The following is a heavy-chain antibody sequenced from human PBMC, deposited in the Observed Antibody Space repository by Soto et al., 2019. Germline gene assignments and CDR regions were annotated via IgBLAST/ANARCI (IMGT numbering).Heavy chain of an antibody. CDR2: ISSSGSTI. CDR3: EREEAGVGANRDYYYYCLDG. D-gene: IGHD1-26*01. J-gene: IGHJ6*02. V-gene: IGHV3-48*03. CDR1: GFTFSSYE. Sequence: PGRSLRLSCSASGFTFSSYEMNWVRQAPGKGLEWVSYISSSGSTIYYADSVKGRFTISRDNAKNSLYLQMNSLRAEDTAVYYCEREEAGVGANRDYYYYCLDGWGQGTTVT.